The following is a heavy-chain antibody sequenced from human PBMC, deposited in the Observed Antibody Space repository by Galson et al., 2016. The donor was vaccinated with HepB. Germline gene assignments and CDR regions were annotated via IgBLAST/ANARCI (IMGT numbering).Heavy chain of an antibody. V-gene: IGHV1-3*01. CDR2: INPGYGDT. J-gene: IGHJ3*01. Sequence: SVKVSCKASGYTFTAYTLHWVRQAPGQRLEWMGWINPGYGDTKSSQNFQGRVTCTRDTSASTVYMELSSLRSEDTALYYCARGPKDYTDLLDAFDVWGHGTMVTVSS. D-gene: IGHD4-11*01. CDR1: GYTFTAYT. CDR3: ARGPKDYTDLLDAFDV.